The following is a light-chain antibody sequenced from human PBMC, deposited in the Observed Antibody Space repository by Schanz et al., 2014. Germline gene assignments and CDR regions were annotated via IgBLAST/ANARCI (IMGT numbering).Light chain of an antibody. J-gene: IGLJ3*02. Sequence: QSALTQPASVSGSPGQSITISCTGTSSDVGVYNYVSWYQHHPGKAPKFMIYEGTKRPSGVSNRFSGSRSGSTASLTISGLQAEDEADYYCTSYTSSSTLVFGGGTKLTVL. CDR1: SSDVGVYNY. CDR3: TSYTSSSTLV. CDR2: EGT. V-gene: IGLV2-14*01.